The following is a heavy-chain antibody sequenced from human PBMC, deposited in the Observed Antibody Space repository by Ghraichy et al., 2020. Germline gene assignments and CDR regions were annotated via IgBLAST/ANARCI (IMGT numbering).Heavy chain of an antibody. Sequence: GGSLRLSCAASGFTFSSYAMSWVRQAPGKGLEWVSAISGSGGSTYYADSVKGRFTISRDNSKNTLYLQMNSLRAEDTAVYYCAKRVRGWADSSGYYLDYWGQGTLVTVSS. CDR1: GFTFSSYA. V-gene: IGHV3-23*01. CDR2: ISGSGGST. CDR3: AKRVRGWADSSGYYLDY. D-gene: IGHD3-22*01. J-gene: IGHJ4*02.